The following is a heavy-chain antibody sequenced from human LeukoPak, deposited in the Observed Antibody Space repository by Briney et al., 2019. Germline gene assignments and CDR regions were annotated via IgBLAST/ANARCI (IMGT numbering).Heavy chain of an antibody. CDR2: INHSGST. D-gene: IGHD6-19*01. CDR1: GGSFSGYY. Sequence: PSETLSLTCAVYGGSFSGYYWSWIRQPPGKGLEWIGEINHSGSTNYNPSLKSRVTISVDTSKNQFSLKLSSVTAADTAVYYCARHIQGWYEGSFDYWGQGTLVTVSS. V-gene: IGHV4-34*01. CDR3: ARHIQGWYEGSFDY. J-gene: IGHJ4*02.